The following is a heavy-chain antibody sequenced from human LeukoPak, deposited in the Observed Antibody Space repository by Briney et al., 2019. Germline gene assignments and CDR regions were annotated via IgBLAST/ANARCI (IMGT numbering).Heavy chain of an antibody. CDR3: ARERTGFYAEY. J-gene: IGHJ4*02. D-gene: IGHD3/OR15-3a*01. CDR1: GFTFSSYA. V-gene: IGHV3-23*01. Sequence: GGSLRLSCAASGFTFSSYAMSWVRQAPGKGLEWVSAISGSGGSTYYADSVKGRFTISRDSPKNTLYLQMNSLRPEDTAVYYCARERTGFYAEYWGQGTLVTVSS. CDR2: ISGSGGST.